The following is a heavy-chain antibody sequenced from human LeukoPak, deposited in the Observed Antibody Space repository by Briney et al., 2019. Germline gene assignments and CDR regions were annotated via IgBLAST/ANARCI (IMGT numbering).Heavy chain of an antibody. J-gene: IGHJ4*02. CDR1: GGSISSYY. D-gene: IGHD4-23*01. Sequence: PSETLSLTCTVSGGSISSYYWSWIRQPPGKGLEWVGYTHYTGTTNYNPALSGRVTISVDTSKIHFSLKLYSVTAADTAVYYCARHTSYGGNSAFGDWGQGTLVTVSS. CDR3: ARHTSYGGNSAFGD. CDR2: THYTGTT. V-gene: IGHV4-59*08.